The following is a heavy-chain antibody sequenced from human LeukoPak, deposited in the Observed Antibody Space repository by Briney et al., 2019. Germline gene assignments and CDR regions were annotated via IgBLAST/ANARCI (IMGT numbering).Heavy chain of an antibody. Sequence: RGSLRLSCAAPGFTLSRDWLSWVRQALGEGLEWVANIKQDGSEKYYVDSVKGRFTISRDNAKNSLYLRMNSLRAEDTAVYYCAGDKEQLVPDYWGQGTLVTVSS. CDR3: AGDKEQLVPDY. D-gene: IGHD6-6*01. CDR2: IKQDGSEK. CDR1: GFTLSRDW. J-gene: IGHJ4*02. V-gene: IGHV3-7*01.